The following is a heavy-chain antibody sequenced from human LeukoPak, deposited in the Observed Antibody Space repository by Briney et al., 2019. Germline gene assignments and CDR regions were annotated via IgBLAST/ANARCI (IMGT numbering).Heavy chain of an antibody. J-gene: IGHJ4*02. V-gene: IGHV3-23*01. CDR3: AKQTAEGDYDFWSGYYGFDY. Sequence: GGSLRLSCAASGFTFSTYAMTWVRQAPGKGLEWVSAISGNGGSTYSANSVKGRFTISRDNSKNTLYLQMNSLRAEDTALYYCAKQTAEGDYDFWSGYYGFDYWGQGTLVTVSS. D-gene: IGHD3-3*01. CDR1: GFTFSTYA. CDR2: ISGNGGST.